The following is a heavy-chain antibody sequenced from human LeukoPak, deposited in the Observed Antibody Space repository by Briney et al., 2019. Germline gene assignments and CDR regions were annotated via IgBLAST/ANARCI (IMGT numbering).Heavy chain of an antibody. J-gene: IGHJ4*02. CDR1: GFTFSSSA. CDR2: IKQDGSEK. V-gene: IGHV3-7*01. Sequence: PGGSLRLSCAASGFTFSSSAISWVRQVPGKGLEWVANIKQDGSEKHYVDSVKGRFTISRDNAKNSLYLQMNSLRAEDTAVYYCARRYFDYWGQGTLVTVSS. CDR3: ARRYFDY.